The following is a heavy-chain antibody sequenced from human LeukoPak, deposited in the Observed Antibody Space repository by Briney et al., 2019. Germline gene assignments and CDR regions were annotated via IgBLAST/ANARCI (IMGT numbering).Heavy chain of an antibody. CDR2: ISSSSSTI. CDR1: GFTFSSYS. J-gene: IGHJ4*02. Sequence: PGGSLRLSCAASGFTFSSYSMNWVRQAPGKGLEWVSYISSSSSTIYYADSVKGRFTISRDNAKNSLYLQMNSLRAEDTAVYYCAGDSAGYYDYVWGSYRCFDYWGQGTLVTVSS. D-gene: IGHD3-16*02. CDR3: AGDSAGYYDYVWGSYRCFDY. V-gene: IGHV3-48*01.